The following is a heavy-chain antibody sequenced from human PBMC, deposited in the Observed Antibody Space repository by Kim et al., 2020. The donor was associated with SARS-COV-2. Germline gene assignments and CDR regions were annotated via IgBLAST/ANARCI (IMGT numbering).Heavy chain of an antibody. Sequence: GGSLRLSCAASGFTFSSYAMHWVRQAPGKGLEWVAVISCDGSNKYYADSVKGRFTISRDNSKNTLYLQMNSLRAEDTAVYYCARGRPRITIIVVVTRNVYDAFDIWGQGTMVTVSS. J-gene: IGHJ3*02. V-gene: IGHV3-30-3*01. CDR1: GFTFSSYA. CDR3: ARGRPRITIIVVVTRNVYDAFDI. D-gene: IGHD3-22*01. CDR2: ISCDGSNK.